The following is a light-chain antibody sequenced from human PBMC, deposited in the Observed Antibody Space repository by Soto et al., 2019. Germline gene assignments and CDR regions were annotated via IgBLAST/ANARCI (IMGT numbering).Light chain of an antibody. V-gene: IGLV2-23*01. CDR1: TSDVGSYNL. CDR3: CSYAGTSTYV. CDR2: EGS. J-gene: IGLJ1*01. Sequence: QSVLTQPASVSGSPGQSITISWTVTTSDVGSYNLVSWYQLHPGKATKLMIYEGSKRPSGVSNRFSGSKSGNTASLTISGLQAEDEADYYCCSYAGTSTYVCGTGTKV.